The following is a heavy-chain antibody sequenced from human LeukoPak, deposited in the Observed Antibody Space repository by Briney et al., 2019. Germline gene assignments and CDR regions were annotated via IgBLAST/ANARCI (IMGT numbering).Heavy chain of an antibody. J-gene: IGHJ4*02. Sequence: GASVKVSCKASGYTFNAYYIHWVRQAPGQGLEWMAWINPNSGATKYVQNFQGRVTMTTDTSTSTAYMELRSLRSDDTAVYYCAAGYYYGSGSQPADYWGQGTLVTVSS. CDR3: AAGYYYGSGSQPADY. D-gene: IGHD3-10*01. CDR1: GYTFNAYY. CDR2: INPNSGAT. V-gene: IGHV1-2*02.